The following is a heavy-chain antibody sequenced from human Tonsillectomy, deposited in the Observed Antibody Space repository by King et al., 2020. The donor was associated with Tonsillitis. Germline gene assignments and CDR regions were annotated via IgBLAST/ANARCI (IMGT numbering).Heavy chain of an antibody. V-gene: IGHV3-11*05. CDR3: ARGRDIVVVTAIPRPTYMDV. D-gene: IGHD2-21*02. J-gene: IGHJ6*03. CDR2: ISSSSSYT. Sequence: QLVESGGGLVKPRGSLRLSCAASGFTFSDYYMSWIRQAPGKGLEWVSYISSSSSYTNYADSVKGRFTISRDNAKNSLYLQMNSLRAEDTAVYYCARGRDIVVVTAIPRPTYMDVWGKGTTVTVSS. CDR1: GFTFSDYY.